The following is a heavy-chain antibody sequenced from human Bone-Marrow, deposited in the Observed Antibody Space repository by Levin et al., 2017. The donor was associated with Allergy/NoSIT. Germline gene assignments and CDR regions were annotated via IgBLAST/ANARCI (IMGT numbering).Heavy chain of an antibody. CDR3: ARGFGGGAAPGNAFDS. J-gene: IGHJ4*02. V-gene: IGHV6-1*01. D-gene: IGHD3-16*01. CDR1: GDNVSTNSAA. Sequence: SETLSLTCDISGDNVSTNSAAWNWIRQSPSRGLEWLGRTYYTSKWYSDYAVSMKSRMTINPDTSKNQFSLQLNSVTPEDTAVYYCARGFGGGAAPGNAFDSWGQGTLVTVSS. CDR2: TYYTSKWYS.